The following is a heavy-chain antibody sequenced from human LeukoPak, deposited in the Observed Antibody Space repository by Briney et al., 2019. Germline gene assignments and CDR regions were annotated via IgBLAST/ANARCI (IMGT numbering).Heavy chain of an antibody. J-gene: IGHJ4*02. CDR2: INQDGSKE. D-gene: IGHD5-12*01. V-gene: IGHV3-7*01. Sequence: GGSLRLYCAGSGFTCSSYAMSWVRQAPGKGLEWVAQINQDGSKEYYIYSVKARFSISRDNARNSLSLQLNSLRAEDTAVYYCVRDGGVSGYDLLDYWGQGTLVTVSS. CDR3: VRDGGVSGYDLLDY. CDR1: GFTCSSYA.